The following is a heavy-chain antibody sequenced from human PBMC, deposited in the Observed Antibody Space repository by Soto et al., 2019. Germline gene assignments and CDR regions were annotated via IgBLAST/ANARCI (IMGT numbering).Heavy chain of an antibody. Sequence: QLQLQESGPGLVKPSETLSLTCTVSGGSISSSSYYWGWIRQPPGKGLEWIGSIYYSGSTYYNPSLKSRVTISVDTSKNQFSLKLSSVTAADTAVYYCARHRSTTKKNVDWFDPWGQGTLVTVSS. CDR2: IYYSGST. CDR3: ARHRSTTKKNVDWFDP. CDR1: GGSISSSSYY. V-gene: IGHV4-39*01. J-gene: IGHJ5*02. D-gene: IGHD1-1*01.